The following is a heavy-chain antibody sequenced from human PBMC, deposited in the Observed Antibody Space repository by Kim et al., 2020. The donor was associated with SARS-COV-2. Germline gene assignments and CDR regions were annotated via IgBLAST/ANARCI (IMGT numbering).Heavy chain of an antibody. CDR1: GFTFSNYW. V-gene: IGHV3-74*01. Sequence: GGSLRLSCAASGFTFSNYWMHWVRQAPGKGLVWVSRIHSDGTTTSYADSVKGRFTISRDNAKNTLYLQMNSLRAEDTAVYYCARDYIAAAGVPDYWGQGTLVTVSS. D-gene: IGHD6-13*01. CDR2: IHSDGTTT. CDR3: ARDYIAAAGVPDY. J-gene: IGHJ4*02.